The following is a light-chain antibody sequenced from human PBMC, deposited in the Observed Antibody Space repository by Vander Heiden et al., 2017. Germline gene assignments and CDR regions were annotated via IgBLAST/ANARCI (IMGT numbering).Light chain of an antibody. CDR2: DAS. V-gene: IGKV3-15*01. J-gene: IGKJ1*01. CDR3: QQYNNWPPWT. Sequence: EIVLTQSPASLPVSPGERATLSCRASQSVNNNLAWYQQKPGQAPRLLIYDASTRVTGIPGRFRGSGSGTEFTLSISSLQSEDFAVYYCQQYNNWPPWTFGQGTKVEVK. CDR1: QSVNNN.